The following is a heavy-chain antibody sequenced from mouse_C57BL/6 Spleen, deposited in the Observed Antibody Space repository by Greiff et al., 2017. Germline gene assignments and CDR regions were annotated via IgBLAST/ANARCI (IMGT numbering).Heavy chain of an antibody. J-gene: IGHJ3*01. CDR1: GYTFTDYY. Sequence: VQLQQSGPELVKPGASVKISCKASGYTFTDYYMNWVKQSHGKSLEWIGDINPNYGTTSYNQKFKGKATLTVDQSSSTAYMQLNSLTSEDSAVYYCARDSNYPAWFAYWGQGTLVTVSA. V-gene: IGHV1-26*01. CDR3: ARDSNYPAWFAY. CDR2: INPNYGTT. D-gene: IGHD2-5*01.